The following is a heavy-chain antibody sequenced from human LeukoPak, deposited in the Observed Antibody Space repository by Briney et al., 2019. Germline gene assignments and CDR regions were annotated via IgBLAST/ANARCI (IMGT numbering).Heavy chain of an antibody. Sequence: GASVKVSCKASGYTFTDYYIHWVRQAPGQGLEWMAWINPNSGGTSYAQKFQGRVTMTRVTSISTAYMELRSLRSDDTAVYYCASVYSGYDLSQLDYWGQGTLVTVSS. CDR1: GYTFTDYY. CDR2: INPNSGGT. D-gene: IGHD5-12*01. J-gene: IGHJ4*02. V-gene: IGHV1-2*02. CDR3: ASVYSGYDLSQLDY.